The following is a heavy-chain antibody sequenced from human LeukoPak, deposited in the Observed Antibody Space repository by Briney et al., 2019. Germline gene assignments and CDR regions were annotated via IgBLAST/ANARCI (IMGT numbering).Heavy chain of an antibody. CDR2: IIPIFGTA. D-gene: IGHD3-22*01. V-gene: IGHV1-69*05. CDR3: ARGYYYDSSGYYWSFDP. CDR1: GGTFSSYA. J-gene: IGHJ5*02. Sequence: SVKVSCKASGGTFSSYAISWVRQAPGQGLEWMGRIIPIFGTANYAQKFQGRVTITTDESTSTAYMELGSLRSEDTAVYYCARGYYYDSSGYYWSFDPWGQGTLVTVSS.